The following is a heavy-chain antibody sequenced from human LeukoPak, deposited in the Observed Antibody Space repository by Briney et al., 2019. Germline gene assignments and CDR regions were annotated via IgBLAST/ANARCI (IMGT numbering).Heavy chain of an antibody. Sequence: SVKVSCKASGGTFSSYATSWVRQAPGQGLEWMGGIIPIFGTANYAQKFQGRVTITADESTSTAYMELSSLRSEDTAVYYCASAVSGIAVAGTGLEAFDIWGQGTMVTVSS. CDR2: IIPIFGTA. CDR3: ASAVSGIAVAGTGLEAFDI. J-gene: IGHJ3*02. CDR1: GGTFSSYA. V-gene: IGHV1-69*13. D-gene: IGHD6-19*01.